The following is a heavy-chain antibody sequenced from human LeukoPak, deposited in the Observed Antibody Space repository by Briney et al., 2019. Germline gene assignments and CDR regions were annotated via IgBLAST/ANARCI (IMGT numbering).Heavy chain of an antibody. Sequence: GASVKVSCKVSGYSLTELSTHWVRQAPGKGLEWMGGVDPESGAAMYAQKLQGRVTMTEDTSTDTAYMELNSLTSDDTAVYYYATGPTMPEPDTSPGLLDFWGQGTLVTVSS. CDR1: GYSLTELS. J-gene: IGHJ4*02. D-gene: IGHD2-2*01. V-gene: IGHV1-24*01. CDR3: ATGPTMPEPDTSPGLLDF. CDR2: VDPESGAA.